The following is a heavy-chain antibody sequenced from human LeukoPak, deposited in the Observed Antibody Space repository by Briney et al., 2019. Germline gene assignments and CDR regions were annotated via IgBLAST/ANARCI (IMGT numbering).Heavy chain of an antibody. CDR3: ARGFHSFDI. CDR2: SRYKANSYST. CDR1: GFIFSDHY. V-gene: IGHV3-72*01. J-gene: IGHJ3*02. Sequence: PGGSLRLSCAASGFIFSDHYMDWVRQAPGKGLEWVARSRYKANSYSTVYAASVQGRFTISRDESKNSLYLQMNSLITEDTAVYFCARGFHSFDIWGQGTMVTVSS.